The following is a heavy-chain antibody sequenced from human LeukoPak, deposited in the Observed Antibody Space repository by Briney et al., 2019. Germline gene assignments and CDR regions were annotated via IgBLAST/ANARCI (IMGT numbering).Heavy chain of an antibody. CDR1: GGTFSSYA. V-gene: IGHV1-69*04. CDR3: ARARGGSGSYGHFDY. J-gene: IGHJ4*02. CDR2: IIPILGIA. Sequence: SVKVSCKASGGTFSSYAISWVRQAPGQGLEWMGRIIPILGIANYAQKFQGRVTITADKSTSTAYMELSSLRSEDTAVYYCARARGGSGSYGHFDYWGQGTLVTVSS. D-gene: IGHD1-26*01.